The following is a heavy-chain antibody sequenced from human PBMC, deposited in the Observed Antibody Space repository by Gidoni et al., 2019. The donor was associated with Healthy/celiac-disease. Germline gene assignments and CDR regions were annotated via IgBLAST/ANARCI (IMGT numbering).Heavy chain of an antibody. D-gene: IGHD3-22*01. V-gene: IGHV4-4*02. CDR3: ASRLDITTVIYYYGMDV. Sequence: ESGPGLVKPSGTLSLTCDVSGGSLSSSKWWSWVRQPPGKGLACIGEIYHSGSTNYNTSRKSRVTISVYKSKNQFSLKLSSVTAADTAVYYCASRLDITTVIYYYGMDVWGQGTTVTVSS. CDR1: GGSLSSSKW. J-gene: IGHJ6*01. CDR2: IYHSGST.